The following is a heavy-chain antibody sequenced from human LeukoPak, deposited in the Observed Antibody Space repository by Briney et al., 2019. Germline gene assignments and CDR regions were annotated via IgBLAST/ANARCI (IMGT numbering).Heavy chain of an antibody. Sequence: PSETLSLTCTVSGGSISSGSCYWAWIRQPPGKGLEWIGSTYYSGSTYYNPSLKSRVTISVDTSKNQFSLKLSSVTAADTAVYYCASSTRAYGDYDYWGQGTLVTVSS. CDR2: TYYSGST. CDR1: GGSISSGSCY. J-gene: IGHJ4*02. D-gene: IGHD4-17*01. V-gene: IGHV4-39*01. CDR3: ASSTRAYGDYDY.